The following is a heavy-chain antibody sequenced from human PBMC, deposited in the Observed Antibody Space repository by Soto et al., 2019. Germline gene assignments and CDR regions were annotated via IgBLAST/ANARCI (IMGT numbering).Heavy chain of an antibody. D-gene: IGHD3-22*01. Sequence: GGSLRLSCAASGFTFSNAWMNWVRQAPGKGLEWVGRIKSKTDGGTTDYAAPVKGRFTISRDDSKNTLYLQMNSLKTEDTAVYYCTTDYYDSSGYLGFDYWGQGTLVTVSS. CDR2: IKSKTDGGTT. CDR3: TTDYYDSSGYLGFDY. J-gene: IGHJ4*02. CDR1: GFTFSNAW. V-gene: IGHV3-15*07.